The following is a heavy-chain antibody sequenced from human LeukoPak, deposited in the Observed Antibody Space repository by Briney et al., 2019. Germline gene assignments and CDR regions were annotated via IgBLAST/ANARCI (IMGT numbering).Heavy chain of an antibody. J-gene: IGHJ4*02. D-gene: IGHD3-10*01. CDR2: INSDGSTT. CDR3: ARPPGPMVRGIIGY. CDR1: GFTFSSHW. Sequence: GGSLRLSCAASGFTFSSHWMHWVRLAPGKGLVWVSLINSDGSTTNYADSVKGRFTISRDNAKNTLYLQMNSLRAEDTAVYYCARPPGPMVRGIIGYWGQGTLVTVSS. V-gene: IGHV3-74*01.